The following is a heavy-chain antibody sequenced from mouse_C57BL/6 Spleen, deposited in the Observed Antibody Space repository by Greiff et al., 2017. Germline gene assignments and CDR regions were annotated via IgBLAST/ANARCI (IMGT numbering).Heavy chain of an antibody. CDR2: IRNKANGYTT. CDR3: ARSDYYAMDY. J-gene: IGHJ4*01. Sequence: EVKLVESGGGLVQPGGSLSLSCAASGFTFTDYYMSWVRQPPGKALEWLGFIRNKANGYTTEYSASVKGRFTISRDNSQSILYLQMNALRAEDSATYYCARSDYYAMDYWGQGTSVTVSS. CDR1: GFTFTDYY. V-gene: IGHV7-3*01.